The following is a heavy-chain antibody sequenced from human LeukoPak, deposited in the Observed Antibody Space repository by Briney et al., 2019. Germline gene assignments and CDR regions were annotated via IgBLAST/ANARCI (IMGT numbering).Heavy chain of an antibody. V-gene: IGHV5-51*01. D-gene: IGHD2-15*01. CDR3: ARHGWCSGGSCYGNFDY. J-gene: IGHJ4*02. Sequence: GGSLKISFKGSGYSFTSYWIGWVGQMPGKGLEWMGVIYPGDSDTSNSQSFQGQVTIATDKSISTAYLQWSSLKASDTAMYYCARHGWCSGGSCYGNFDYWGQGTLVTVSS. CDR1: GYSFTSYW. CDR2: IYPGDSDT.